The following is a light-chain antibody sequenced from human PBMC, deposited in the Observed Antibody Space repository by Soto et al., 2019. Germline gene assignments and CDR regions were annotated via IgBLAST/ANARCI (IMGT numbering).Light chain of an antibody. CDR2: KAS. J-gene: IGKJ2*01. Sequence: DIQMTQSPSTLSASVGDRVTITCRASQSISSWLAWYQQKPGKAPKLLIYKASSLESGVRSRFSGSGSVTEFTLTISSLQPHDFATYYCQQYNSYSYTFGQGTKLEIK. CDR1: QSISSW. CDR3: QQYNSYSYT. V-gene: IGKV1-5*03.